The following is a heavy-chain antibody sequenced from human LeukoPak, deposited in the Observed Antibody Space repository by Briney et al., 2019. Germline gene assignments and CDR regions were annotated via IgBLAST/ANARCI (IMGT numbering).Heavy chain of an antibody. V-gene: IGHV4-30-2*01. CDR1: GGSISSGGYS. CDR2: IYHGGST. J-gene: IGHJ4*02. D-gene: IGHD2-15*01. Sequence: SETLSLTCAVSGGSISSGGYSWSWIRQPPGKGLEWIGYIYHGGSTYYNPSLKSRVTISVDRSKNQFSLKLSSVTAADTAVYYCARGKGYCSGGSCYKGIFDYWGQGTLVTVSS. CDR3: ARGKGYCSGGSCYKGIFDY.